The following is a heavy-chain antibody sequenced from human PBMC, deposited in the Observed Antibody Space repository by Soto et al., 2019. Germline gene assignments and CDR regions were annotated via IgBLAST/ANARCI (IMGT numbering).Heavy chain of an antibody. CDR3: AGNWNDVNWFDP. D-gene: IGHD1-1*01. J-gene: IGHJ5*02. CDR2: IYYSGST. Sequence: TSETLSLTCIVSGVSISSGYCTWIRQPPGKGLEWIGYIYYSGSTNYNPSLKSRVTISVDTSKNQFSLKLSSVTAADTAVYYCAGNWNDVNWFDPWGQGTLVTVSS. V-gene: IGHV4-59*01. CDR1: GVSISSGY.